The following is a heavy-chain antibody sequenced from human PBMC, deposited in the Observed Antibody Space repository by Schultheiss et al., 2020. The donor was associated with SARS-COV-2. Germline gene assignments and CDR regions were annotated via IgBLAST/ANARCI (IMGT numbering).Heavy chain of an antibody. J-gene: IGHJ5*02. CDR1: GYSISSGYY. D-gene: IGHD3-16*02. CDR2: IYHSGST. Sequence: SETLSLTCTVSGYSISSGYYWGWIRQPPGKGLEWIGSIYHSGSTNYNPSLKSRVTISVDTSKNQFSLKLSSVTAADTAVYYCARAPYYDYVWGSYRSGWFDPWGQGTLVTVSS. V-gene: IGHV4-38-2*02. CDR3: ARAPYYDYVWGSYRSGWFDP.